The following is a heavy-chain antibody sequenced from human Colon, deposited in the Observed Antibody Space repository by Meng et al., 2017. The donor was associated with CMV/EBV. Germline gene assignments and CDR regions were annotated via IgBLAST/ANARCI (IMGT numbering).Heavy chain of an antibody. Sequence: SETLSLTCTVSGGSISSYYWSWIRQPPGKGLEWIGYIYYSGSTNYNPSLKSRVTISVDTSKNQFSLKLSSVTAADTAVYYCARESGGSSNWFDPWGQGILVTVSS. V-gene: IGHV4-59*01. D-gene: IGHD2-15*01. CDR1: GGSISSYY. CDR3: ARESGGSSNWFDP. J-gene: IGHJ5*02. CDR2: IYYSGST.